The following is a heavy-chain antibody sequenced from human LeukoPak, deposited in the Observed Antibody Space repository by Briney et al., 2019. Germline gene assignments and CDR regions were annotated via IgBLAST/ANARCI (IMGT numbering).Heavy chain of an antibody. D-gene: IGHD3-10*01. J-gene: IGHJ4*02. CDR3: AKDMSDLRGVPYYYFDY. CDR2: ISGSGGTT. Sequence: PGGSLRLSCAASGFTFSSYVMSWVRQAPGKGLEWVSTISGSGGTTYYADSVKGRFTISRDNSKNTLYLQMNSLRAEDTAVYYCAKDMSDLRGVPYYYFDYWGQGTLVTVSS. CDR1: GFTFSSYV. V-gene: IGHV3-23*01.